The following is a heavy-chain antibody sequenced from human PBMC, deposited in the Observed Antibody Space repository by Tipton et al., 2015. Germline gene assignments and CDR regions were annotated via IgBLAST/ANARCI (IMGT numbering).Heavy chain of an antibody. CDR2: IYHTGST. V-gene: IGHV4-61*01. Sequence: LRLSCTVSGVSVTSGSFYWSWIRQSPGKGLEWIGYIYHTGSTIYNPSLKSRVTISLDRSKNQFSLRLTSVTAADTAMYYCARXXGIVAAPSRYFHYWGQGTLVTVSS. CDR3: ARXXGIVAAPSRYFHY. CDR1: GVSVTSGSFY. J-gene: IGHJ1*01. D-gene: IGHD2-15*01.